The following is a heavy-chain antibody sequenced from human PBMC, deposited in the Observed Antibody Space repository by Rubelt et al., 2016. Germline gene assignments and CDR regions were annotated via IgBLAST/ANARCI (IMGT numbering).Heavy chain of an antibody. CDR1: GFSLSTSGVG. J-gene: IGHJ4*02. V-gene: IGHV2-5*02. Sequence: QITLKESGHTLVKPTQTLTLTCIFSGFSLSTSGVGVGWIRQPPGKALECLAPSYWDDAKRYSTSLKSRPTINKGTSKDQVVLTMTNMDPVDTSTYYCAHRLAGTGTIYWGQGTLVTVSS. CDR2: SYWDDAK. D-gene: IGHD1-1*01. CDR3: AHRLAGTGTIY.